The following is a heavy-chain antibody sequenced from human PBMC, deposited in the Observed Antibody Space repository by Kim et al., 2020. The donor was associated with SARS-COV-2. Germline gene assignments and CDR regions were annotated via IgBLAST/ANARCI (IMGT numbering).Heavy chain of an antibody. Sequence: GGSLRLSCAASGFTFSSYEMNWVRQAPGKGLEWVSYISSSGSTIYYADSVKGRFTISRDNAKNSLYLQMNSLRAEDTAVYYCARVVAEVRFLEWFYMDGWGKGTTVTVSS. D-gene: IGHD3-3*01. CDR2: ISSSGSTI. V-gene: IGHV3-48*03. CDR3: ARVVAEVRFLEWFYMDG. J-gene: IGHJ6*03. CDR1: GFTFSSYE.